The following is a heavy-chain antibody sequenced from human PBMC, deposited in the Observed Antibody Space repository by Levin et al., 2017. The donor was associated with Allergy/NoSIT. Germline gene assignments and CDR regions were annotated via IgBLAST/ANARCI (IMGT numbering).Heavy chain of an antibody. CDR1: GGSFSGYY. J-gene: IGHJ4*02. D-gene: IGHD3-9*01. CDR2: INHSGST. V-gene: IGHV4-34*01. CDR3: AREVGYDILTGPPTGTFDY. Sequence: SETLSLTCAVYGGSFSGYYWSWIRQPPGKGLEWIGEINHSGSTNYNPSLKSRVTISVDTSKNQFSLKLSSVTAADTAVYYCAREVGYDILTGPPTGTFDYWGQGTLVTVSS.